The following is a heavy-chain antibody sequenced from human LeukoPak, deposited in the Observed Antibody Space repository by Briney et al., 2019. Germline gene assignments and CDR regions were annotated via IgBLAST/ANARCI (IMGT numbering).Heavy chain of an antibody. CDR3: AIHTNVDISSFMDV. D-gene: IGHD2-8*01. J-gene: IGHJ6*03. CDR1: GDSFSAYY. CDR2: IYSSGNT. Sequence: PSETLSLTCTVSGDSFSAYYWSWIRQPPGRGLEWIGYIYSSGNTNYNPSPKSRVAISVGTSKKQHSLKLTSVTAADTAVYYCAIHTNVDISSFMDVWGKGTTVTVSS. V-gene: IGHV4-4*09.